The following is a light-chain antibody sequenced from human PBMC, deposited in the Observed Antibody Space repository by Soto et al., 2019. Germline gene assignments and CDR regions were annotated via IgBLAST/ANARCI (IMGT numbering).Light chain of an antibody. CDR2: DVS. V-gene: IGLV2-14*01. J-gene: IGLJ2*01. Sequence: QSALTQPASVSGSPGQSITISCTGTSSDAGGYNYVSWYQQHPGKAPKLMIYDVSNRPSGVSNRFSGSMSGKTASLTISGLQAEDQDDYYCSSYTSSSTLVVFGGGTKVTVL. CDR1: SSDAGGYNY. CDR3: SSYTSSSTLVV.